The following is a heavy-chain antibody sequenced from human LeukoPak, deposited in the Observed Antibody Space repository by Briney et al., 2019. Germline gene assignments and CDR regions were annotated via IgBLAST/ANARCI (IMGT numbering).Heavy chain of an antibody. Sequence: SETLSLTCAVYGGSFSGYYWSWIRQPPGKGLEWIGEIYHSGSTNYNPSLKSRVTISVDTTKNQFSLKLSSVTAADTAVYYCARGPRVTARYCTNGVCPGGWFDPWGQGTLVTASS. CDR3: ARGPRVTARYCTNGVCPGGWFDP. D-gene: IGHD2-8*01. V-gene: IGHV4-34*01. J-gene: IGHJ5*02. CDR1: GGSFSGYY. CDR2: IYHSGST.